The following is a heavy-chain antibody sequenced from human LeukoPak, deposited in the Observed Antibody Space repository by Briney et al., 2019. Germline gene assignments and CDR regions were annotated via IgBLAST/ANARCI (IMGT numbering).Heavy chain of an antibody. D-gene: IGHD4-17*01. CDR2: IYYSGST. J-gene: IGHJ4*02. V-gene: IGHV4-59*08. Sequence: SETLSLTCTVSGGSISSYYWNWIRQPPGKGLEWIGYIYYSGSTNYNPSLKSRVTISVDTSKNQFSLKLSSVTAADTAVYYCARHPLRYGKERDYGDEYYFDYWGQGTLVTVSS. CDR3: ARHPLRYGKERDYGDEYYFDY. CDR1: GGSISSYY.